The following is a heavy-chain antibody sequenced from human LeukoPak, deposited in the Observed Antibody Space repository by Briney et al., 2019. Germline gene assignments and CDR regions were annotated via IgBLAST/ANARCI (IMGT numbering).Heavy chain of an antibody. D-gene: IGHD6-13*01. CDR2: IIPIFGTA. CDR3: ARALRTYSSSWYAFGY. J-gene: IGHJ4*02. CDR1: GGTFSSCA. V-gene: IGHV1-69*05. Sequence: SVKVSCKASGGTFSSCAISWVRQAPGQGLEWMGGIIPIFGTANYAQKFQGRVTITTDESTSTAYMELSSLRSEDTAVYYCARALRTYSSSWYAFGYWGQGTLVTVSS.